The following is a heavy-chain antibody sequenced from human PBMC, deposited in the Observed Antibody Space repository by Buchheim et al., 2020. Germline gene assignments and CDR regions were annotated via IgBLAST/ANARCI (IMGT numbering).Heavy chain of an antibody. CDR3: ERGAKGNDSSGYYYSGFDP. D-gene: IGHD3-22*01. CDR2: IYYSGST. V-gene: IGHV4-31*03. CDR1: GGSISSGGYY. Sequence: QVQLQESGPGLVKPSQTLSLTCTVSGGSISSGGYYWSWIRQHPGKGLEWIGYIYYSGSTYSNPSLKSRVTISVDTSKKHFSLKLSSVTAADTAVYYCERGAKGNDSSGYYYSGFDPWGQGTL. J-gene: IGHJ5*02.